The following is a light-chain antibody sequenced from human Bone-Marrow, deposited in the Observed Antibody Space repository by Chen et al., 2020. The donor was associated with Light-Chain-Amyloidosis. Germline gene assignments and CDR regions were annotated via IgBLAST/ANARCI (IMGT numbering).Light chain of an antibody. V-gene: IGLV3-21*02. J-gene: IGLJ2*01. CDR1: NIGSTS. CDR2: DDS. Sequence: SYLLTQPSSVSAAPGPTATIACGGNNIGSTSVHWYQQTPGQAPLLVVYDDSDRPSGIPERLYGSNSGNTATLTISRVEGGDETDYYCQVWDSINDQVVFGGGTKLTVL. CDR3: QVWDSINDQVV.